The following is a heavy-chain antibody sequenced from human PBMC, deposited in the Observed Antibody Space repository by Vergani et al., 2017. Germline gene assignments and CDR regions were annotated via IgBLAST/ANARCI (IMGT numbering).Heavy chain of an antibody. CDR3: ARDLTYHPRPID. CDR1: GGSVSSGSYY. J-gene: IGHJ4*02. D-gene: IGHD2-2*01. CDR2: IYYSGST. Sequence: QVQLQESGPGLVKPSETLSLTCTVSGGSVSSGSYYWSWIRQPPGKGLEWIGYIYYSGSTNYNPSRKSRVTISVDTSKNQFSLKLSSVTAADTAVYYCARDLTYHPRPIDWGQGTLVTVSS. V-gene: IGHV4-61*01.